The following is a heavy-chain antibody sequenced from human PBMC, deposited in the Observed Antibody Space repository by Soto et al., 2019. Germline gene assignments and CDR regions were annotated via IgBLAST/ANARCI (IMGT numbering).Heavy chain of an antibody. CDR2: IIPILGIA. J-gene: IGHJ4*02. CDR3: ARDPGYCGCDCYDD. D-gene: IGHD2-21*02. Sequence: QVQLVQSGAEVKKPGSSVKVSCKASGGTFSSYTISWVRQAPGQGLEWMGRIIPILGIANYAQKFQGRVTITADKSTSTAYMELSSLRSEDTAVYYCARDPGYCGCDCYDDWGQGTLVTVSS. CDR1: GGTFSSYT. V-gene: IGHV1-69*08.